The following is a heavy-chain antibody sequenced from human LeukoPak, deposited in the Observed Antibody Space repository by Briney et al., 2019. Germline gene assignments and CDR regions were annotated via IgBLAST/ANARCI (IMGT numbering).Heavy chain of an antibody. V-gene: IGHV1-24*01. J-gene: IGHJ4*02. D-gene: IGHD1-26*01. CDR3: ATGYSGSSFIDY. CDR1: GYTLTELS. Sequence: ASVKVSCKVSGYTLTELSMHWVRQAPGKGPEWMGGFDPEDGETIYAQKFQGRVTMTEDTSTDTAYMELSSLRSEDTAVYYCATGYSGSSFIDYWGQGTLVTVSS. CDR2: FDPEDGET.